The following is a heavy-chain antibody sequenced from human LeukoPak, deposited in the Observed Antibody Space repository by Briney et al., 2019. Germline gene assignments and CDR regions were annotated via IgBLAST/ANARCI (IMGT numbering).Heavy chain of an antibody. CDR2: ISAYNGNT. Sequence: ASVKVSCKASGYTLTSYGISWVRQAPGQGLEWMGWISAYNGNTNYAQKLQGRVTMTTDTSTSTAYMELRSLRSDDTAVYYCARKLSVVGATYYLDYWGQGTLVTVSS. J-gene: IGHJ4*02. V-gene: IGHV1-18*01. CDR3: ARKLSVVGATYYLDY. CDR1: GYTLTSYG. D-gene: IGHD1-26*01.